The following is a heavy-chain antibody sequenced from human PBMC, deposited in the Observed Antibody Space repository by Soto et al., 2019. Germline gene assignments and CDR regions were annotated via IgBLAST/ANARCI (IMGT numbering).Heavy chain of an antibody. V-gene: IGHV3-53*02. CDR3: ARVDTYVYYYAMDV. CDR2: IYSSGAT. CDR1: GFTVTSNY. J-gene: IGHJ6*02. D-gene: IGHD5-18*01. Sequence: EVQLVETGGGLIQPGGSLSLSCAASGFTVTSNYMNWVRQPPGKGLEWVSIIYSSGATYYADSVKGRFTISRDKSKNTLYLQMRNLRAEDTAIYYCARVDTYVYYYAMDVCGQGTTVTVSS.